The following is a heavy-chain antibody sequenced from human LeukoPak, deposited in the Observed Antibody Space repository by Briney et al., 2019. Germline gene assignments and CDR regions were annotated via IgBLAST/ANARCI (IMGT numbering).Heavy chain of an antibody. CDR1: GYTFSDYY. J-gene: IGHJ4*02. D-gene: IGHD3-10*02. CDR2: INPYSGGT. Sequence: ASVKVSCKASGYTFSDYYMHWVRQAPGQGLEWMGRINPYSGGTNYAQKFQGRVILTRDTSITTGYMDLSRLRSDDTALYYCASVRGGNNYHFDYWGQGTLVTVSS. V-gene: IGHV1-2*06. CDR3: ASVRGGNNYHFDY.